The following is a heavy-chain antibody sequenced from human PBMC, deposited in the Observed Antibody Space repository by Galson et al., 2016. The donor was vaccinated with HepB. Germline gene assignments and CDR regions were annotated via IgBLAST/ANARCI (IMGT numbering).Heavy chain of an antibody. J-gene: IGHJ2*01. CDR3: ARHRHEYYDSWSGPLLDWYFDL. CDR1: GYTFTSYW. V-gene: IGHV5-51*01. Sequence: QSGAEVKKPGESLKISCQGSGYTFTSYWIGWVRQMPGKGLEWMGIIYPGDSDTRYSPSFQGRVTISADKSISTAYLQWSSLEASDTAIYYCARHRHEYYDSWSGPLLDWYFDLWGRGSLVTVSS. D-gene: IGHD3-3*01. CDR2: IYPGDSDT.